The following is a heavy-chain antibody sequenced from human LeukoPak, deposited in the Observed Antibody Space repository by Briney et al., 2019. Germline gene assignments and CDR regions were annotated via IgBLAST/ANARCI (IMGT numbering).Heavy chain of an antibody. D-gene: IGHD5-12*01. CDR3: ARDERVATIYYFDY. Sequence: GGSLRLSCAASGFTFDDYGMSWVRQAPGKGLEWVSGINWNGGSTGYADSVKGRFTISRDNAKNSLYLQMNSLRAEDTALYYCARDERVATIYYFDYWGQGTLVTVSS. V-gene: IGHV3-20*04. J-gene: IGHJ4*02. CDR2: INWNGGST. CDR1: GFTFDDYG.